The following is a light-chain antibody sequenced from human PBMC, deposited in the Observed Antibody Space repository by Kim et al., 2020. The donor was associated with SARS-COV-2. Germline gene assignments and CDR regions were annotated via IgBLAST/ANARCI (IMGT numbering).Light chain of an antibody. CDR2: AAS. Sequence: DIQMTQSPFSLSASVGDRVTITCRASQSISNFLNWYQQKPGKAPKLLIYAASSLQSGVPSRFSGSGSGTLTISSLQPEDFATYYCQQSYTTPYTFGQGTKLEIK. J-gene: IGKJ2*01. CDR3: QQSYTTPYT. CDR1: QSISNF. V-gene: IGKV1-39*01.